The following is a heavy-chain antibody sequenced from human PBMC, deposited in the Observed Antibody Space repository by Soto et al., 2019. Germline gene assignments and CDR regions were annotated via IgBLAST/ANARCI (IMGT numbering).Heavy chain of an antibody. Sequence: SPTLSLTCAISGDSVSSNSAAWNWIRQSPSRGLEWLGRTYYGSKWYNDYAVSVKSRITINPDTSKSQFSLQLNSVTPEDTAVYYCARETTVSLGYYYYYGMDVWGQGTTVTVSS. V-gene: IGHV6-1*01. CDR1: GDSVSSNSAA. D-gene: IGHD3-16*02. CDR2: TYYGSKWYN. CDR3: ARETTVSLGYYYYYGMDV. J-gene: IGHJ6*02.